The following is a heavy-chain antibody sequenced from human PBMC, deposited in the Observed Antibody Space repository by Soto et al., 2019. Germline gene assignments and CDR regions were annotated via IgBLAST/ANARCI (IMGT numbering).Heavy chain of an antibody. CDR1: GFTFSSYG. D-gene: IGHD6-6*01. CDR3: ARDPSSSSDTGYNWFDP. Sequence: QVQLVESGGGVVQPGRSLRLSCAASGFTFSSYGMHWVRQAPGKGLEWVAVIWYDGSNKYYADSVKGRFTISRDNSKNTLXLQXNSLRAEDTAVYYCARDPSSSSDTGYNWFDPWGQGTLVTVSS. J-gene: IGHJ5*02. CDR2: IWYDGSNK. V-gene: IGHV3-33*01.